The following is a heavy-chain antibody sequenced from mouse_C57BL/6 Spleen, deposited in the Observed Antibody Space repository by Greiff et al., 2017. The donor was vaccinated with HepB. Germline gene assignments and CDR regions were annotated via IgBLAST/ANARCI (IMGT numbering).Heavy chain of an antibody. CDR1: GYTFTSDW. CDR3: ARSRTGTSWYFDV. V-gene: IGHV1-52*01. J-gene: IGHJ1*03. Sequence: VQLQQPGAELVRPGSSVKLSCKASGYTFTSDWMHWVKQRPIQGLEWIGNIDPSDSETNYNQKFKDKATLTVDKSSSTAYMQLSSLTSEDSAVYYCARSRTGTSWYFDVWGTGTTVTVSS. D-gene: IGHD4-1*01. CDR2: IDPSDSET.